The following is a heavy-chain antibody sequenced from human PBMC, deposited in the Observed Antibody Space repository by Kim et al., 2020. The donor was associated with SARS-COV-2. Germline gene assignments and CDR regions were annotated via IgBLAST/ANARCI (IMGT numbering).Heavy chain of an antibody. CDR2: ISPDGTEK. J-gene: IGHJ5*02. D-gene: IGHD2-15*01. Sequence: GGSLRLSCAASGFIFSDFYMNWVRQAPGKGLEWVAHISPDGTEKNYADSVRGRFTISRDNAKNSLELQIHALRVEDTAVYFCYVGHYSNRWGPGTLVSVSS. CDR3: YVGHYSNR. CDR1: GFIFSDFY. V-gene: IGHV3-7*03.